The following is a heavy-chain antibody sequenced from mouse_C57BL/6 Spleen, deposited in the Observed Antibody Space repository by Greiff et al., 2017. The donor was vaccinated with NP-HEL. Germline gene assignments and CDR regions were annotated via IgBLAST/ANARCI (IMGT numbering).Heavy chain of an antibody. Sequence: VQLQQSGPELVKPGASVKISCKASGYSFTDYNMNWVKQSTGKSLEWIGVINPNYGTTSYNQKFKGKATLTVDQSSSTAYMQLNSLTSEDSAVYYCAIPLLLNYYAMDYWGQGTSVTVSS. CDR3: AIPLLLNYYAMDY. D-gene: IGHD1-1*01. V-gene: IGHV1-39*01. CDR2: INPNYGTT. CDR1: GYSFTDYN. J-gene: IGHJ4*01.